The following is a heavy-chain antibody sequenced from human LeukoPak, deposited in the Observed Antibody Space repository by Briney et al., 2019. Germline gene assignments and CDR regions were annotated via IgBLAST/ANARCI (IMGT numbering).Heavy chain of an antibody. V-gene: IGHV3-23*01. Sequence: GGSLRLSCVVSGFTFSTCAMTWVRQAPGRGLEWVSSIRGSVGGTYYADSVRGRFTISRDNSKNTLYLQMNSLRAEDAAIYYCSRDPNGDYVGAFDFQRWGQGTLVTVSS. CDR1: GFTFSTCA. J-gene: IGHJ1*01. D-gene: IGHD4-17*01. CDR3: SRDPNGDYVGAFDFQR. CDR2: IRGSVGGT.